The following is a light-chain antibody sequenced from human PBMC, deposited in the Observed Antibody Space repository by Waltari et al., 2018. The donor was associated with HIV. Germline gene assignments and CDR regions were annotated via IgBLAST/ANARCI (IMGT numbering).Light chain of an antibody. CDR1: QSISTW. J-gene: IGKJ1*01. CDR2: KAS. CDR3: QQYNRPWT. V-gene: IGKV1-5*03. Sequence: DIQMTQSPSTLSASVGDRVTITCRARQSISTWLAWYQQKPGKAPKLLIYKASTLESGVPSRFSGSGSGTEFTLTISSLQPDDFATYYGQQYNRPWTFGQGTKVEIK.